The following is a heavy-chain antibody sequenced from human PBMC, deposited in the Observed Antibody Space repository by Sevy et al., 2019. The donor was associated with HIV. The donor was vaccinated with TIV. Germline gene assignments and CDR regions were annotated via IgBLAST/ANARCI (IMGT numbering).Heavy chain of an antibody. D-gene: IGHD2-15*01. Sequence: GGSLRLSCAASGFTFSSYWMNWIRQAPGKGLEWVANIKQDGSEKYYVDSVKGRFTISRDNAKNSLYLQMNSLRAEDTAVYYCAREVTHNYYCSGGSCYSGYFDYWGQGTLVTVSS. J-gene: IGHJ4*02. CDR2: IKQDGSEK. V-gene: IGHV3-7*01. CDR3: AREVTHNYYCSGGSCYSGYFDY. CDR1: GFTFSSYW.